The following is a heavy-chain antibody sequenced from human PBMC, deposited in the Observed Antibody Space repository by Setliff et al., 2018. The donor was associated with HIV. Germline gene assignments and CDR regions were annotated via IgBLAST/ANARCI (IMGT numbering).Heavy chain of an antibody. J-gene: IGHJ3*02. V-gene: IGHV1-46*01. CDR1: GYTFTSYY. Sequence: GASVKVSCKASGYTFTSYYLHWVRQAPGQGLEWMGMINPSGGSASYAQKFQGRVTMSRDTSTSTVYMELSSLRSEDTAVYYCARDYFDSSAYHYGFGAFDSWGQGTMVTVSS. D-gene: IGHD3-22*01. CDR2: INPSGGSA. CDR3: ARDYFDSSAYHYGFGAFDS.